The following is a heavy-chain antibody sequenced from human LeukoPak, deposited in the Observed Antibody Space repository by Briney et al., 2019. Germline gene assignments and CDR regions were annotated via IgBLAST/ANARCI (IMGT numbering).Heavy chain of an antibody. V-gene: IGHV3-23*01. CDR1: GFTFSNFA. Sequence: GGSLRLSCAASGFTFSNFAMMWVRQAPGTGLQWVSTITGYGATFYADTVRGRFTIFRDTSMNTLFLQMNSLGAEDTAVYYCAKGAAAGKVDWFDPWGQGTLVTVSS. CDR3: AKGAAAGKVDWFDP. J-gene: IGHJ5*02. D-gene: IGHD6-13*01. CDR2: ITGYGAT.